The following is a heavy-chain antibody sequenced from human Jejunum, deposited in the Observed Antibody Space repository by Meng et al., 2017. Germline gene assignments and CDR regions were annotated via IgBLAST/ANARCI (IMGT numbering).Heavy chain of an antibody. J-gene: IGHJ5*02. Sequence: QITLKESGPTLVQPTQTLPLTCTFSGFSLSTSGVGVGWIRQPPGKALECLALIYWDDDKRYNPSLKNRLTITKDTSKNQVVLTMTNMDPVDTATYYCAHRLAYSTNYNVGWFDPWGQGTLVTVSS. CDR3: AHRLAYSTNYNVGWFDP. CDR1: GFSLSTSGVG. CDR2: IYWDDDK. V-gene: IGHV2-5*02. D-gene: IGHD6-13*01.